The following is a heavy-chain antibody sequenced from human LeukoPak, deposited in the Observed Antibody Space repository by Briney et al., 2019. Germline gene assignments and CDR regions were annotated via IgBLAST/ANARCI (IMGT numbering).Heavy chain of an antibody. CDR1: GFTFSSYA. D-gene: IGHD3-10*01. CDR2: ISGSGGRT. V-gene: IGHV3-23*01. Sequence: GRSLRLSCAASGFTFSSYAMKWVRHAPGKGRGWVSAISGSGGRTYYADSVKGRFTISRDNSKNTLYLQMNSLRAEDTAVYYCARGSVLTFHYWGQGTLVTVSS. J-gene: IGHJ4*02. CDR3: ARGSVLTFHY.